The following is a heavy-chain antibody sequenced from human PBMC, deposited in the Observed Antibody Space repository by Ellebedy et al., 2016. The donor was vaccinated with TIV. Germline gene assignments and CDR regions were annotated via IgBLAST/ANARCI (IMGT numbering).Heavy chain of an antibody. Sequence: MPSETLSLTCTVSGGSISSGNYYWSWIRQPPGKGLEWIGYIYYTGTTYYNPSLKSRVTISVDTSKNQFSLNLNSVTAADTAVYYCAREVIVVADTDAFDIWGQGTMVTVSS. CDR1: GGSISSGNYY. CDR3: AREVIVVADTDAFDI. J-gene: IGHJ3*02. CDR2: IYYTGTT. V-gene: IGHV4-30-4*01. D-gene: IGHD6-19*01.